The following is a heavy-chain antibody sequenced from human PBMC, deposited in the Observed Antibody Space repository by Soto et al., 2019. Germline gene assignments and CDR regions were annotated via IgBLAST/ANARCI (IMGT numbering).Heavy chain of an antibody. CDR3: ARGGSIAAPVGSYYYYYGMDV. Sequence: AEPRSLTGPVSGGSISSYYWRWIRQPPGKGLEWLGYIYYSGSTNYNPSLKRRVTISVDTSKNQFSLKLSSVTAADTAVYYCARGGSIAAPVGSYYYYYGMDVWGQGTTVTVS. CDR2: IYYSGST. CDR1: GGSISSYY. J-gene: IGHJ6*02. D-gene: IGHD6-6*01. V-gene: IGHV4-59*01.